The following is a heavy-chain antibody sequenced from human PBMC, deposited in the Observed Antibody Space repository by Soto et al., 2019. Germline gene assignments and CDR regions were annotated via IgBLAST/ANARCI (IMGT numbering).Heavy chain of an antibody. V-gene: IGHV3-23*01. Sequence: GGSLRLSCAASGFTFSSYAMSWVRPAPGKGLEWVSAISGSGGSTYYADAVKGRFTISRDNSKNTLYLQMNSLRAEDTAVYYCAKDLAYEGAAFDIWGQGTMVTVSS. D-gene: IGHD3-16*01. J-gene: IGHJ3*02. CDR2: ISGSGGST. CDR3: AKDLAYEGAAFDI. CDR1: GFTFSSYA.